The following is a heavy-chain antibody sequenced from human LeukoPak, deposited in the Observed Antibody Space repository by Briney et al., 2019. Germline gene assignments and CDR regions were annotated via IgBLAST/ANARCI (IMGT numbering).Heavy chain of an antibody. CDR3: AREHAARGAFDI. CDR1: GFTFSSYS. D-gene: IGHD6-25*01. Sequence: GGSLRLSCAASGFTFSSYSMNWVRQAPGKGLEWVSSISSSSSYIYYADSVKGRFTISRDNAKNSLYLQMNSLRAEGTAVYYCAREHAARGAFDIWGQGTMVTVSS. J-gene: IGHJ3*02. CDR2: ISSSSSYI. V-gene: IGHV3-21*01.